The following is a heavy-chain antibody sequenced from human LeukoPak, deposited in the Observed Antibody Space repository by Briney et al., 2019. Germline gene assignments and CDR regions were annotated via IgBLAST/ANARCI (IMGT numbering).Heavy chain of an antibody. V-gene: IGHV1-46*01. CDR3: ARGHYDSSGYYRYYFDY. CDR1: GGTFSSYA. CDR2: INPSGGST. D-gene: IGHD3-22*01. J-gene: IGHJ4*02. Sequence: ASVKVSCKASGGTFSSYAISWVRQAPGQGLEWMGIINPSGGSTSYAQKFQGRVTMTRDMSTSTVYMELSSLRSEDTAVYYCARGHYDSSGYYRYYFDYWGQGTLVTVSS.